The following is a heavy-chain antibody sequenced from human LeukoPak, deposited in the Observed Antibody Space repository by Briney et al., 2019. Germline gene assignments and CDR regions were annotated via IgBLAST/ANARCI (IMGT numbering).Heavy chain of an antibody. CDR2: IYTSGST. J-gene: IGHJ6*03. CDR3: ARDRFLEWPTPRYYYYYMDV. CDR1: GGSISSYY. D-gene: IGHD3-3*01. V-gene: IGHV4-4*07. Sequence: SETLSLTCTVSGGSISSYYWSWIRQPAGKGLEWIGRIYTSGSTNYNPSLKSRVTMSVVTSKNQFSLKLSSVTAADTAVYYCARDRFLEWPTPRYYYYYMDVWGKGTTVTVSS.